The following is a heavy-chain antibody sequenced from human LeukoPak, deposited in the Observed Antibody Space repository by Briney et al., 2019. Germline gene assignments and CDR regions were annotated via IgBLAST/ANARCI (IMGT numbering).Heavy chain of an antibody. CDR2: ISHSGTT. Sequence: SETLSLTCTLSGGSIRTYYWSWIRQPPGKGLEWIGAISHSGTTKYNPSLKSRVITLIDTSKNQFYLRMNSVTAADTAVYYCARFRGRKYCTDGVCPVKYYYMDVWGKGTTVTISS. V-gene: IGHV4-34*01. D-gene: IGHD2-8*01. CDR3: ARFRGRKYCTDGVCPVKYYYMDV. CDR1: GGSIRTYY. J-gene: IGHJ6*03.